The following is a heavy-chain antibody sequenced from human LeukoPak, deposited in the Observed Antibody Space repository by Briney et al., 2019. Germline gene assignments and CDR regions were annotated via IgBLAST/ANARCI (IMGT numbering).Heavy chain of an antibody. D-gene: IGHD1-26*01. CDR1: GFTFSTYG. CDR2: ISSSSGYI. J-gene: IGHJ4*02. Sequence: GGSLRLSCEASGFTFSTYGMNWARRAPGQGLEWVSSISSSSGYIYYADSVKGRFTISRDNAKNSLYLQMNSLRAEDTAVYYCARDARGLDYWGQGTLVTVSS. CDR3: ARDARGLDY. V-gene: IGHV3-21*01.